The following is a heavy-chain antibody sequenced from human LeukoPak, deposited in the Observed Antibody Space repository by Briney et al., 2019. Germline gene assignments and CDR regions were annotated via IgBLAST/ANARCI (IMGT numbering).Heavy chain of an antibody. Sequence: HPGGSLRLSCGASGLTFSSYAMSWVRQAPGKGLEWVSVLSGSGDSTYYADSVKGRFTISRDNSKNTLYLQTNSLRAEDTAVYYCAAFDYFGSGGLFDCWGQGTLVTVSS. CDR2: LSGSGDST. J-gene: IGHJ4*02. CDR3: AAFDYFGSGGLFDC. CDR1: GLTFSSYA. V-gene: IGHV3-23*01. D-gene: IGHD3-10*01.